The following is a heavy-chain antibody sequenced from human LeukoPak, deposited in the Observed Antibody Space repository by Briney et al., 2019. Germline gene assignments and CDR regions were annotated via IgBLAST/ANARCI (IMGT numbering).Heavy chain of an antibody. D-gene: IGHD3-3*01. CDR2: INHSGST. V-gene: IGHV4-34*01. CDR1: GGSFSGYY. CDR3: ARQTYYDFWSGPSHFDY. Sequence: SETLSLTCAVYGGSFSGYYWSWIRQPPGKGLEWIGEINHSGSTNYNPSLKSRVTISVDTSKNQFSLKLSSVTAADTAVYYCARQTYYDFWSGPSHFDYWGQGTLVTVSS. J-gene: IGHJ4*02.